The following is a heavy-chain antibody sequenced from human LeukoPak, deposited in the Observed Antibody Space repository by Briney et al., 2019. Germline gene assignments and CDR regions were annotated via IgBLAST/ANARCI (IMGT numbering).Heavy chain of an antibody. CDR3: AKDARRSSGWYFFDH. Sequence: GGSLRLSCAASGFVFSSQNMGWVRQAPGEGLEWVSAISDGGSRTYYADSVKGRFTISRDNSKNTLHLQMNSLRAEHTSVYYCAKDARRSSGWYFFDHWGQGTLVTVSS. J-gene: IGHJ4*02. V-gene: IGHV3-23*01. CDR2: ISDGGSRT. CDR1: GFVFSSQN. D-gene: IGHD6-19*01.